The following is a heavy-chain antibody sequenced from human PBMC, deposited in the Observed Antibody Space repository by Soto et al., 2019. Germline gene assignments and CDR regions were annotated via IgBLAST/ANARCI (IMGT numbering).Heavy chain of an antibody. Sequence: PGGSLRLSCAASGFTFSSHAMHWVRQAPGKGLEWVAIISYDGSTIFYGDSVKGRFTISRDNSKNTLYLRMSSLRPDDTAVYFCARHVASTVTTSDWFDPWGQGTLVTVSS. CDR3: ARHVASTVTTSDWFDP. J-gene: IGHJ5*02. V-gene: IGHV3-30-3*01. CDR1: GFTFSSHA. CDR2: ISYDGSTI. D-gene: IGHD4-4*01.